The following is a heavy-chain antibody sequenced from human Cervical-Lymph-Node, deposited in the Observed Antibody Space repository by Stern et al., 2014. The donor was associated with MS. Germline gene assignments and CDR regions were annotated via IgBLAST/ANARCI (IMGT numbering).Heavy chain of an antibody. J-gene: IGHJ6*02. Sequence: VQLEESGAEVKKPGSSVKVSCKASGGTFSSYAISWGRQAPGQGLEWMGGIIPIVGTANYAQKFQGRVTITADESTSTAYMELSSLRSEDTAVYYCARGELKEGLVRGMDVWGQGTTVTVSS. CDR3: ARGELKEGLVRGMDV. V-gene: IGHV1-69*01. CDR2: IIPIVGTA. CDR1: GGTFSSYA. D-gene: IGHD1-26*01.